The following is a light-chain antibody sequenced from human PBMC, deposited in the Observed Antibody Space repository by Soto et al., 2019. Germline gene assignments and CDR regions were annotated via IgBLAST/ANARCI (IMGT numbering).Light chain of an antibody. V-gene: IGKV1-5*03. CDR1: QSITGW. J-gene: IGKJ1*01. CDR2: KAS. CDR3: QQYNPYSPWT. Sequence: DIQMTQSPSTLSASVGDRVTITCRASQSITGWLAWFQQKPGKAPKLLISKASSLESGVPSRFSGSGSGTEFTLTISSPQPDDFATYYCQQYNPYSPWTFGQGTKVDI.